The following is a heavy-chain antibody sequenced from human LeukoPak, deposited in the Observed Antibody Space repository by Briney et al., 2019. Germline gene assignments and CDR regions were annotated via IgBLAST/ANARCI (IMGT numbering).Heavy chain of an antibody. V-gene: IGHV3-7*01. Sequence: PGGSLRLSCAASGFTFSSYWMSWVRQAPGKGLEWVANIKQDGSEKYYVDSVKGRFTISRDNAKNSLYLQMNSLRAEDTAVYYCARDYGGYRAPYYFDYWGQGTLVTVSS. CDR3: ARDYGGYRAPYYFDY. CDR1: GFTFSSYW. D-gene: IGHD3-16*01. J-gene: IGHJ4*02. CDR2: IKQDGSEK.